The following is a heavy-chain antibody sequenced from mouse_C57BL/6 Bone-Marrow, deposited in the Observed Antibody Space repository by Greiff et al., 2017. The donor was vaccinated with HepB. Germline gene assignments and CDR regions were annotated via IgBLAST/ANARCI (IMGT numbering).Heavy chain of an antibody. J-gene: IGHJ1*03. CDR2: IDPENGDT. D-gene: IGHD1-1*01. CDR3: TLPAVVAFYWYFDV. Sequence: EVQLQQSGAELVRPGASVKLSCTASGFNIKDDYMHWVKQRPEQGLEWIGWIDPENGDTEYASKFQGKATITADTSSNTAYLQLSSLTSEDTAVYYCTLPAVVAFYWYFDVWGTGTTVTVSS. V-gene: IGHV14-4*01. CDR1: GFNIKDDY.